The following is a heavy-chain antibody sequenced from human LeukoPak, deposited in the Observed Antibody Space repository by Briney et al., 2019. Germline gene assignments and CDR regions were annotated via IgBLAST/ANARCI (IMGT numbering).Heavy chain of an antibody. D-gene: IGHD3-10*01. Sequence: GGSLRLSCAASGFTFSDYYMSWIRQAPGKGLEWVSYISSSGSTIYYADSVKGRFTISRDNAKNSLYLQMNSLRAEDTAVYYCARAYYYGSGSYSDQDFDYWGQGTLVTVSS. CDR2: ISSSGSTI. J-gene: IGHJ4*02. V-gene: IGHV3-11*04. CDR1: GFTFSDYY. CDR3: ARAYYYGSGSYSDQDFDY.